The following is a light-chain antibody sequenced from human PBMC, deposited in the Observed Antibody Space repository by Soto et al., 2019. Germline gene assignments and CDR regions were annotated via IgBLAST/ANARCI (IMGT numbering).Light chain of an antibody. Sequence: EIVLTQSPGTLSLSTGERATLSCRASQSVSSYLAWYQQKPGQAPRLLIYDASNRATGIPARFSGSGSGTDFTLTISSLEPEDFAVYYCQQYNNWPVTFGQGTRLEIK. CDR1: QSVSSY. J-gene: IGKJ5*01. CDR3: QQYNNWPVT. V-gene: IGKV3-11*01. CDR2: DAS.